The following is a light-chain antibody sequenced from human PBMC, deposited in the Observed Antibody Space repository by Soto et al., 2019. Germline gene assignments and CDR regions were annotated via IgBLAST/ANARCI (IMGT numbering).Light chain of an antibody. CDR2: EAS. CDR3: CAYAGSNSVL. J-gene: IGLJ2*01. V-gene: IGLV2-23*01. CDR1: SGDVGRYNH. Sequence: QSALTQPASVSGSPGQSITISCTGSSGDVGRYNHVSWYQRHPGKAPKLIIYEASNRPPGGSNRFSGSRSGDTASLTISGLRTEDEAESFCCAYAGSNSVLFGGGTKLTVL.